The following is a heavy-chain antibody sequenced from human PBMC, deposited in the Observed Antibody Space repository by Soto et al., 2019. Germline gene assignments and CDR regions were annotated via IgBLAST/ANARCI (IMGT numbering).Heavy chain of an antibody. J-gene: IGHJ6*02. CDR1: GGTFSSYA. CDR3: ASGVIAAAGNYYYYGMDV. CDR2: IIPIFGTA. D-gene: IGHD6-13*01. Sequence: ASVKVSCKASGGTFSSYAISWVRQAPGQGLEWMGGIIPIFGTANYAQKFQGRVTVTADESTSTAYMELSSLRSEDTAVYYCASGVIAAAGNYYYYGMDVWGQGTTVTVSS. V-gene: IGHV1-69*13.